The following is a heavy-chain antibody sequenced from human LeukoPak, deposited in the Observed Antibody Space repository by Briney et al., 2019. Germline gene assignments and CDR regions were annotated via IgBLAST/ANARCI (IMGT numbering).Heavy chain of an antibody. V-gene: IGHV4-34*01. CDR2: INHSGST. CDR3: ARGYNVVVPAAKDYYGMDV. Sequence: TSETLSLTCAVYGGSFSGYYWSWIRQPPGKGLEWIGEINHSGSTTYNPSLKSRVTISVDTSKNQLSLKLSSVTAADTAVYYCARGYNVVVPAAKDYYGMDVWGQGTTVTVSS. D-gene: IGHD2-2*01. J-gene: IGHJ6*02. CDR1: GGSFSGYY.